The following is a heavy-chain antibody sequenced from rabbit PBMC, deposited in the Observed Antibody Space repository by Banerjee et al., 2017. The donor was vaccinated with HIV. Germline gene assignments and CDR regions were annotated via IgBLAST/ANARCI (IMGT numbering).Heavy chain of an antibody. D-gene: IGHD2-1*01. CDR1: GFDLSNYY. CDR2: IYPGFGTT. CDR3: ARAPYDDAGDYDWPFDL. Sequence: QLKETGGGLVQPGGSLTLSCKASGFDLSNYYMSWVRQAPGKGLEWIAYIYPGFGTTDYASWVNGRFTISLDNAQNTVFLQMTSLTAADTATYFCARAPYDDAGDYDWPFDLWGPGTLVTVS. J-gene: IGHJ4*01. V-gene: IGHV1S7*01.